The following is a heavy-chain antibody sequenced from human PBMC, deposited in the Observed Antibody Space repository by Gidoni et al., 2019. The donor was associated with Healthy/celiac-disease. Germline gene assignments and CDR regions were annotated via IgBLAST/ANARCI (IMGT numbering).Heavy chain of an antibody. CDR1: GFSFRSYA. J-gene: IGHJ6*02. Sequence: EVQLLESGGGLVQPGGSLRLSCAASGFSFRSYAMSWVRQAPGKGLEWVSAISGSGGSTYYADSVKGRFTISRDNSKNTLYLQMNSLRAEDTAVYYCAKVTQTQNYYYGMDVWGQGTTVTVSS. CDR3: AKVTQTQNYYYGMDV. CDR2: ISGSGGST. V-gene: IGHV3-23*01. D-gene: IGHD2-15*01.